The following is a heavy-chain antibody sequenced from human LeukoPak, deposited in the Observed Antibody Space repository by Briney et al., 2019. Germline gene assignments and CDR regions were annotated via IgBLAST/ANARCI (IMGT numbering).Heavy chain of an antibody. D-gene: IGHD5/OR15-5a*01. CDR2: IYSSGST. V-gene: IGHV4-4*07. CDR1: GGSISGYY. J-gene: IGHJ6*03. Sequence: PSETLSLTCTVPGGSISGYYWSWNRQPAGKGLEWIGRIYSSGSTNYNPSLKSRVTMSLDTSKNQFSLKLSSVTAADTAVYYCARDSVDYYYYYYMDVWGKGTTVTVSS. CDR3: ARDSVDYYYYYYMDV.